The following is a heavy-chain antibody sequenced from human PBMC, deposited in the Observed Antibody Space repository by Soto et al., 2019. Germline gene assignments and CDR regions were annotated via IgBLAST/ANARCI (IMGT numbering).Heavy chain of an antibody. D-gene: IGHD3-16*01. J-gene: IGHJ6*02. CDR3: AKDDYGPYYYYYGMDV. CDR1: GFTFSSYG. Sequence: GGSLRLSCAASGFTFSSYGMHWVRQAPGKGLEWVAVISYDGSNKYYADSVKGRFTIPRDNSKNTLYLQMNSLRAEDTAVYYCAKDDYGPYYYYYGMDVWGQGTTVTVSS. CDR2: ISYDGSNK. V-gene: IGHV3-30*18.